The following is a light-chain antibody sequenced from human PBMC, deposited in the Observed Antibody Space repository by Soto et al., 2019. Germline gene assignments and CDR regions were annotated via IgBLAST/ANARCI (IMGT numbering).Light chain of an antibody. CDR1: LGIGIY. Sequence: DIQMTQSPSSLSASLGDRVTITCRASLGIGIYLAWFQQRPGKVPKLLIYAASTLQSGVPSRFSGSGSGTDFTLTISSLQPEDVATYYCQKYNSAPLTFGGGTRVEIK. CDR2: AAS. J-gene: IGKJ4*01. CDR3: QKYNSAPLT. V-gene: IGKV1-27*01.